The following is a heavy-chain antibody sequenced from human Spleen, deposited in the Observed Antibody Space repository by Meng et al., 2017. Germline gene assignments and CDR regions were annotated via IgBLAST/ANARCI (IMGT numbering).Heavy chain of an antibody. CDR1: GFTFTSYA. D-gene: IGHD2-2*01. CDR3: ARRGVTYCSRTDCRPTWFDP. CDR2: ISGSGDTI. J-gene: IGHJ5*02. Sequence: GALKISCVASGFTFTSYAMTWVRQAPGKGLEWVSYISGSGDTIQYADSVKGRFTISRDNAKNSLFLQMNSLGAEDTALYYCARRGVTYCSRTDCRPTWFDPWGQGTLVTVSS. V-gene: IGHV3-48*04.